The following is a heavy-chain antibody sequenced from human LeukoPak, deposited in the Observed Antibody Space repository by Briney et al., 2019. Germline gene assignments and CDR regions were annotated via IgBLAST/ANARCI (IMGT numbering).Heavy chain of an antibody. Sequence: SETLSLTCSVSGCSISSHVWSWLRQPPGKGLEWIGYIYYSGSTNNNPSLKRRVTISVDTSKNQFSLKLSSVTAADTAVYYCARGGTAVTPGLLWFDPWGQGTLVTVSS. CDR2: IYYSGST. J-gene: IGHJ5*02. D-gene: IGHD4-17*01. CDR3: ARGGTAVTPGLLWFDP. V-gene: IGHV4-59*11. CDR1: GCSISSHV.